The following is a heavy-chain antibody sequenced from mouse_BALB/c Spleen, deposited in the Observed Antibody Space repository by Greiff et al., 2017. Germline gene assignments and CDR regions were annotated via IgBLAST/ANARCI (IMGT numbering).Heavy chain of an antibody. CDR3: AYSTATFAY. Sequence: DVQLQESGPGLVKPSQSLSLTCTVTGYSITSDYAWNWIRQFPGNKLEWMGYISYSGSTSYNPSLKSRISITRDTSKNQFFLQLNSVTTEDTATYYCAYSTATFAYWGQGTLVTVSA. V-gene: IGHV3-2*02. J-gene: IGHJ3*01. CDR1: GYSITSDYA. D-gene: IGHD1-2*01. CDR2: ISYSGST.